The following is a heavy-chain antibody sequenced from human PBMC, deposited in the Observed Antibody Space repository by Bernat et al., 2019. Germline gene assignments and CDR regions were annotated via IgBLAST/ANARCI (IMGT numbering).Heavy chain of an antibody. D-gene: IGHD6-19*01. CDR3: ARGLIAVVGTVSDY. V-gene: IGHV4-34*01. J-gene: IGHJ4*02. Sequence: QVQLQQWGAGLLKPSETLSLTCGVYGGSFSGYYWSWIRQSPGKGLEWIGEINHSGSTDYNPSLKSRVTISADTSKNQFSLKLSSVTAADTAVFYCARGLIAVVGTVSDYWGQGTLVTVSS. CDR2: INHSGST. CDR1: GGSFSGYY.